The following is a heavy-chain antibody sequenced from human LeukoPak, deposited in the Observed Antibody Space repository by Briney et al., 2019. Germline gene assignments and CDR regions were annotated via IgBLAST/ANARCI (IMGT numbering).Heavy chain of an antibody. CDR3: ARGGSVSDPPFGY. Sequence: ASVTVSCKASGYTFTGYYMHWVRQAPGQGLEWMGWINPNSGGTNYAQKFQGRVTMTRDTSISTAYMELSSLRSDDTAVYYCARGGSVSDPPFGYWGQGTLVTVSS. J-gene: IGHJ4*02. CDR2: INPNSGGT. V-gene: IGHV1-2*02. D-gene: IGHD5/OR15-5a*01. CDR1: GYTFTGYY.